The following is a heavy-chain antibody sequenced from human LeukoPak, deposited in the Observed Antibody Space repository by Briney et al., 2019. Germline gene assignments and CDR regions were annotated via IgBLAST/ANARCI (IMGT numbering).Heavy chain of an antibody. CDR2: IKQDGSEK. Sequence: GGSLRLSCAASGFTFSSYWMSWVRQAPGKGLEWAANIKQDGSEKYYVDSVKGRFTVSRDNAKNSLYLQMNSLRAEDTAVYYCARDRGDCSTTSCMVDWFDPWGQGTLVTVSS. V-gene: IGHV3-7*01. D-gene: IGHD2-2*01. CDR1: GFTFSSYW. J-gene: IGHJ5*02. CDR3: ARDRGDCSTTSCMVDWFDP.